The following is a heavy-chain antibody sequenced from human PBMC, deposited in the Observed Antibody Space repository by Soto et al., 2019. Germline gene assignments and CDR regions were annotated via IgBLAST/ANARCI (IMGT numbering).Heavy chain of an antibody. CDR3: ARDLELGVPFGY. CDR2: ISTSSSYI. CDR1: GFTFSSYS. D-gene: IGHD1-7*01. Sequence: VQLVESGGGLVKPGGSLRLSCAASGFTFSSYSMNWVRQAPGKGLEWVSSISTSSSYIYFADSVKGRFTISRDNAKNSLYLQMNSLRVEDTAVYYCARDLELGVPFGYWGQGTLVTVSS. J-gene: IGHJ4*02. V-gene: IGHV3-21*01.